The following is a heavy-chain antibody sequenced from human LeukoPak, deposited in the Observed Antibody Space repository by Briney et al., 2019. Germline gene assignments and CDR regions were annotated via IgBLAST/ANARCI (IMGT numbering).Heavy chain of an antibody. CDR2: IKQDGSEK. Sequence: PGGSLRLSCVASGFTFGGLWMSWVRQAPGRGLEWVANIKQDGSEKYYVDSVKGRFTISRDNAKNSLYLHMNSLRAEDTAIYYCTRAGYCIGGSCYKVFDYWGQGNLVTVSS. D-gene: IGHD2-15*01. V-gene: IGHV3-7*03. J-gene: IGHJ4*02. CDR3: TRAGYCIGGSCYKVFDY. CDR1: GFTFGGLW.